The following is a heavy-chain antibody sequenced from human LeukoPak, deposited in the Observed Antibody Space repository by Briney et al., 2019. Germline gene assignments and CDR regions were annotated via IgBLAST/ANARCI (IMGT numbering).Heavy chain of an antibody. J-gene: IGHJ4*02. CDR3: ARDSYNWNDKLDY. CDR2: INPSGGST. Sequence: GASVKVSCKASGYTFTSYYMHWVRQAPGQGLEWMGIINPSGGSTSYAQKFQGRVTMTRDTSTSRVYMEPSSLRSEDTAVHYCARDSYNWNDKLDYWGQGTLVTVSS. V-gene: IGHV1-46*01. D-gene: IGHD1-20*01. CDR1: GYTFTSYY.